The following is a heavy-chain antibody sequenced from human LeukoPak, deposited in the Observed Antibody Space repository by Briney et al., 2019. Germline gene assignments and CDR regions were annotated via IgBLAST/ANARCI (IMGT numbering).Heavy chain of an antibody. CDR3: ARERLIEMAIISYAFDI. Sequence: ASVKVSCKASGYTFTSYDINWVRQATGQGLEWMGWMNPNSGNTGYTQEFQGRVTVTRNTSISTAYMELSSLRSEDTAVYYCARERLIEMAIISYAFDIWGQGTMVTVSS. CDR1: GYTFTSYD. J-gene: IGHJ3*02. D-gene: IGHD5-24*01. V-gene: IGHV1-8*01. CDR2: MNPNSGNT.